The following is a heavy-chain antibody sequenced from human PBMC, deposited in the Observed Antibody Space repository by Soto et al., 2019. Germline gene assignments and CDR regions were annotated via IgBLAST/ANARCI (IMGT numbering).Heavy chain of an antibody. V-gene: IGHV4-59*13. Sequence: PSETLSLTCTASGGSISSYYWSWIRQPPGKGLEWIGYIYYSGSTNYNPSLKSRVTISVDTSKNQFSLKLSSVTAADTAVYYCARDPRYSSSWHYGMDVWGQGTTVTVSS. CDR3: ARDPRYSSSWHYGMDV. CDR1: GGSISSYY. CDR2: IYYSGST. J-gene: IGHJ6*02. D-gene: IGHD6-13*01.